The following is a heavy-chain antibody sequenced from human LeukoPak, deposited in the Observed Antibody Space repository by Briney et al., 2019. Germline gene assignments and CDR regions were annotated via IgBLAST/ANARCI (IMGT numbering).Heavy chain of an antibody. V-gene: IGHV3-9*01. J-gene: IGHJ3*02. CDR1: GFTFDDYA. CDR3: AKDRGYTAMPVDAFDI. CDR2: ISWNSGSI. D-gene: IGHD5-18*01. Sequence: GGSLRLSCAASGFTFDDYAMHWVRQAPGKGLEWVSGISWNSGSIGYADSVKGRFTISRDNAKNSLYLQMNSLRAEDTALYYCAKDRGYTAMPVDAFDIWGQGTMVTVSS.